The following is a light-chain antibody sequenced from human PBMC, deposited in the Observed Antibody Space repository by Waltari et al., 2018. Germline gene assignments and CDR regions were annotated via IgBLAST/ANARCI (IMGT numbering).Light chain of an antibody. CDR3: SSYTISSTLV. CDR2: EVK. Sequence: QSALTQPVFVPVSPGQPITISCPATCSDAGVYNYVSWYQQHPGKAPKLIIYEVKNRPSGISNRFSGSKSGTTASLTISGLQAEDEADYYCSSYTISSTLVFGTGTKVTVV. V-gene: IGLV2-14*01. CDR1: CSDAGVYNY. J-gene: IGLJ1*01.